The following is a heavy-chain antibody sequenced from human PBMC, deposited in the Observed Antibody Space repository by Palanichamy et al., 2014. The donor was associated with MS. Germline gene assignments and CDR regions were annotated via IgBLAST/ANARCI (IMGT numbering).Heavy chain of an antibody. CDR2: ISYDGSNK. CDR1: GFTFSNYA. J-gene: IGHJ4*02. V-gene: IGHV3-30*09. Sequence: QVQLVESGGGVVQPGRSLRLSCAASGFTFSNYAMHWVRQAPGKGLEWVAVISYDGSNKYYADSVKGRFAISRDNSKNTLYLQMNSLRAEDTAVYYCAGDRGDGYYPYYFDYWGQGTLVTVSS. CDR3: AGDRGDGYYPYYFDY. D-gene: IGHD5-24*01.